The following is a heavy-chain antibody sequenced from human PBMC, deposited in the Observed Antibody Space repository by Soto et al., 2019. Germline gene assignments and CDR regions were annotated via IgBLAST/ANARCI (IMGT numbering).Heavy chain of an antibody. J-gene: IGHJ6*02. V-gene: IGHV3-13*01. CDR3: ARELLGGSYGMDV. CDR1: GFTFSNYD. CDR2: ITTAGDT. Sequence: EVQLVESGGGLVQPGGSLRLSCAASGFTFSNYDMHWVRQVTGKGLEWVSGITTAGDTYYPGSVKGRFTISREKAKNSLDHQMNSLSDGDTAVYYCARELLGGSYGMDVWGQGTTVTVSS. D-gene: IGHD2-21*01.